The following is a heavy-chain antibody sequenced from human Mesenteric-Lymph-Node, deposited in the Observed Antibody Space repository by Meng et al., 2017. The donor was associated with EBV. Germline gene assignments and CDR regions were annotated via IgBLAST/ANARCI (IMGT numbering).Heavy chain of an antibody. Sequence: EVQLLESGGGLVQPGGSLRLSXAASGFTFSSNAMSWVRQGPGKGLEWVSSVTGDGSSTFHADSVKGRFTMSRDNSNNTLSLQMNSLRVEDTAVYYCAKDSYSNTWSAFAQWGQGTLVTVSS. D-gene: IGHD6-13*01. J-gene: IGHJ4*02. CDR1: GFTFSSNA. CDR3: AKDSYSNTWSAFAQ. V-gene: IGHV3-23*01. CDR2: VTGDGSST.